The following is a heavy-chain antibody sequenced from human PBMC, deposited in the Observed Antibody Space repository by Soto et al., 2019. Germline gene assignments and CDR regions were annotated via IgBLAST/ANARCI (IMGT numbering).Heavy chain of an antibody. CDR3: ARDLIAAARINPNWFDP. J-gene: IGHJ5*02. CDR2: ISYDGSNK. V-gene: IGHV3-30-3*01. Sequence: QVQLVESGGGVVQPGRSLRLSCAASGFTFSSYAMHWVRQAPGKGLEWVAVISYDGSNKYYADSVKGRFTISRDNSKNTLYLQMNSLRAEDTAVYYCARDLIAAARINPNWFDPWGQGTLVTVSS. CDR1: GFTFSSYA. D-gene: IGHD6-13*01.